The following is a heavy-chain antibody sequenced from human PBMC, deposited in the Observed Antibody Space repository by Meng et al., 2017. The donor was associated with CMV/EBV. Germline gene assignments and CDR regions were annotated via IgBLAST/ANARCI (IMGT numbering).Heavy chain of an antibody. CDR1: GGYF. CDR2: IYYSGTT. V-gene: IGHV4-31*02. CDR3: ARTGHPDYYDSTSYYTEYFQY. J-gene: IGHJ1*01. D-gene: IGHD3-22*01. Sequence: GGYFWSWLRQPPESGLECIGSIYYSGTTYYYPSLKSRVTISVDTSKDQFSLRLISVTAADTAVYYCARTGHPDYYDSTSYYTEYFQYWGQGSLVTVSS.